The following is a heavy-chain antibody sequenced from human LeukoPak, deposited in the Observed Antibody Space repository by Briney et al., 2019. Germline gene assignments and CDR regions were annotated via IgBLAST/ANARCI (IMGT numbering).Heavy chain of an antibody. V-gene: IGHV3-66*01. D-gene: IGHD3-10*01. CDR1: GFTFRTHD. CDR3: ARGGDPGYFDY. J-gene: IGHJ4*02. CDR2: RDTGYIT. Sequence: GGSLRLSCAASGFTFRTHDMAWVRQTPGKGLEWVSVRDTGYITYYRDSVKGRFSVSRDNSKNTLFLQMNSLRGEDTAVYYCARGGDPGYFDYWGQGTLVTVSS.